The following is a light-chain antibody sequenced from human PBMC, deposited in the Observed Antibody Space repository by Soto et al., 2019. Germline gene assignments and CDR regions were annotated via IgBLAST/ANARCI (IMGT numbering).Light chain of an antibody. CDR1: QSVSSN. V-gene: IGKV3-15*01. CDR3: QQYNNWPRT. J-gene: IGKJ1*01. Sequence: EIVLTQSPSTLALSPGERATLSCRARQSVSSNLAWYQQKPGQAPRLLIYGASTRATGIPARFSGSGSGTEFTLTISSLQSEDFELYYCQQYNNWPRTFGQGTKVDIK. CDR2: GAS.